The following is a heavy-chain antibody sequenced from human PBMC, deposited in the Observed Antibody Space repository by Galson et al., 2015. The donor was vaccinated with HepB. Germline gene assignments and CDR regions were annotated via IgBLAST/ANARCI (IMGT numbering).Heavy chain of an antibody. CDR2: IHYSGTT. V-gene: IGHV4-31*03. CDR3: ARGRNYNYGSFDD. J-gene: IGHJ4*02. CDR1: GGSISSGAHY. Sequence: LSLTCTVSGGSISSGAHYWSWIRQHPGKGLEWIGYIHYSGTTYYNPSLRGRLTISEDKSKRHFSLQLSAVTAADTAIYYCARGRNYNYGSFDDWGQGTLVAGAS. D-gene: IGHD5-18*01.